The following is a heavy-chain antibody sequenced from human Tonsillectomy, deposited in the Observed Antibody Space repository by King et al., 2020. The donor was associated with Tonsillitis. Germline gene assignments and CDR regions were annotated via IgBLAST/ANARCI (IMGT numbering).Heavy chain of an antibody. Sequence: VQLVQSGAEVKKPGASVKGSCKASGYSFRSNGISWVRQAPGKGFEWVGWISAYNGDTHYAQKVQGRVTLTTDTSTSTAYMELRKLRSADTAVYYCARDSRVVAAGDYFDYWGQGTLVTVSS. CDR2: ISAYNGDT. D-gene: IGHD2-2*01. V-gene: IGHV1-18*04. CDR1: GYSFRSNG. J-gene: IGHJ4*02. CDR3: ARDSRVVAAGDYFDY.